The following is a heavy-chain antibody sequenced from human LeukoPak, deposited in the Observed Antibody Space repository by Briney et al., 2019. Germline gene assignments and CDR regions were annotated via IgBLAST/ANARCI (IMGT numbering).Heavy chain of an antibody. CDR3: AKAFDYNGLRGEGGSFDC. CDR1: GFNFSKND. Sequence: GGSLGLSCVASGFNFSKNDMHWVRQTTKRGLEWVSAIGVGGDTYYADPVKGRFTISREDGKNSVYLQMNSLRAGDTAVYFCAKAFDYNGLRGEGGSFDCWGQGALVTVSS. D-gene: IGHD4-11*01. CDR2: IGVGGDT. V-gene: IGHV3-13*01. J-gene: IGHJ4*02.